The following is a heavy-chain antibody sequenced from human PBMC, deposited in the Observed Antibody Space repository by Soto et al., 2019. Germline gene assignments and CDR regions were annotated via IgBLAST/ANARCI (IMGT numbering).Heavy chain of an antibody. CDR3: AREDDGGDRDYYGLDV. J-gene: IGHJ6*02. CDR1: GGCFSGYY. Sequence: NPSETLSLTCAVYGGCFSGYYGSWIRQPPGKGLEWIGYINYSGSIIYNPSFKSRVTISVDTSKNQFSLQLSSVTAADTAVYFCAREDDGGDRDYYGLDVWGQGTTVTVSS. CDR2: INYSGSI. D-gene: IGHD2-21*02. V-gene: IGHV4-34*01.